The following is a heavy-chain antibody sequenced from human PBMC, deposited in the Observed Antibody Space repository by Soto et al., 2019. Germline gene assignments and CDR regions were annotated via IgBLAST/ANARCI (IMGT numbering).Heavy chain of an antibody. D-gene: IGHD3-16*01. Sequence: ASVKVSCKASGYTFTGYYMHCLRQAPGQGLEWMGWINPNTGDTNYAQKFQGRVTMTRDTSISTAYMELSRLTSDDTAVYYCARGFTFDYWGRGTLVTVSS. CDR3: ARGFTFDY. J-gene: IGHJ4*02. CDR2: INPNTGDT. V-gene: IGHV1-2*02. CDR1: GYTFTGYY.